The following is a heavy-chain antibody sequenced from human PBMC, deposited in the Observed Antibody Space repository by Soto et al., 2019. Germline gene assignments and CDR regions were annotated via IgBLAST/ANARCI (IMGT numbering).Heavy chain of an antibody. J-gene: IGHJ4*02. Sequence: KPSETLSLTCTVSGGSVTSDEDYWGWIRQPPGKGLEWIGYISNSGSTGYNPSLKTRLSMSVDRSKNQFTLRLTSVTAADTAVYFCATESGSTYGYFDYWGQGTQVTVSS. CDR1: GGSVTSDEDY. D-gene: IGHD4-17*01. V-gene: IGHV4-30-4*01. CDR2: ISNSGST. CDR3: ATESGSTYGYFDY.